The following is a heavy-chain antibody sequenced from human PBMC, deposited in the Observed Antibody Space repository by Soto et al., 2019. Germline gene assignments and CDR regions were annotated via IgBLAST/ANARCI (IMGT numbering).Heavy chain of an antibody. D-gene: IGHD2-15*01. Sequence: PVGSLRLSCAASGFTFSSYAMSWVRQAPGKGLEWVSAISGSGGSTYYADSVKGRFTISRDNSKNTLYLQMNSLRAEDTAVYYWAKEVYNIVGYGPFNIWGQGKMFPFSS. J-gene: IGHJ3*02. CDR2: ISGSGGST. CDR3: AKEVYNIVGYGPFNI. V-gene: IGHV3-23*01. CDR1: GFTFSSYA.